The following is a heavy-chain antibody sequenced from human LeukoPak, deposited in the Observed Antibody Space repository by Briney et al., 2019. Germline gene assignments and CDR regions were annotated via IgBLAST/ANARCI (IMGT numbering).Heavy chain of an antibody. Sequence: GASVKVSCKASGYTFTSYDIDWVRQATGQGLEWMGWMNPNSGNTGYAQKFQGRVTMTRNTSISTAYMELSSLRSEDTAVYYCARGMDYYDSSGYYYVDLLDYWGQGTLVTVSS. CDR2: MNPNSGNT. D-gene: IGHD3-22*01. CDR1: GYTFTSYD. J-gene: IGHJ4*02. CDR3: ARGMDYYDSSGYYYVDLLDY. V-gene: IGHV1-8*01.